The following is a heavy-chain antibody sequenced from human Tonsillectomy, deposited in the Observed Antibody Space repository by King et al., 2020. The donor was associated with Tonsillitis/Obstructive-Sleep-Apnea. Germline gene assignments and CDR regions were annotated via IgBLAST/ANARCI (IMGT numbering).Heavy chain of an antibody. Sequence: VQLVESGGGLVKPGGSLRLSCAASGFTFSNACMNWVRQAPGKGLEWIGRMESKTDGETTEYAAPVKGRFTISRDDSENTLYLQMDSLKTEDTAVYYCTTYNFWTGYKGRLFQHWGQGTLVTVSS. J-gene: IGHJ1*01. CDR3: TTYNFWTGYKGRLFQH. CDR1: GFTFSNAC. V-gene: IGHV3-15*04. D-gene: IGHD3/OR15-3a*01. CDR2: MESKTDGETT.